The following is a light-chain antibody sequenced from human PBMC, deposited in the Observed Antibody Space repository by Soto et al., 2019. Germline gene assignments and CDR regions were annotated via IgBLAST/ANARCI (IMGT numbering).Light chain of an antibody. Sequence: QSVLTQPPSVSGAPGQRVTISCTGSRSNIGSGYDVHWYRQLPGTAPKLLIFADNNRPSGVPDRFSGSRSGTSASLAITGLQAEDEADYYCQSYCSSLSSVVFGGGTKLTVL. CDR2: ADN. CDR1: RSNIGSGYD. J-gene: IGLJ2*01. CDR3: QSYCSSLSSVV. V-gene: IGLV1-40*01.